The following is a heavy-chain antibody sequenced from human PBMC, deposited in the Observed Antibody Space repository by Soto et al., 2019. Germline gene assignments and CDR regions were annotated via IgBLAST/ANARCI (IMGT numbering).Heavy chain of an antibody. Sequence: SGPTLVNPTQTLTLTCTFSGFSLSTSGVGVGWIRQPPGKALEWLALIYWDDDKRYSPSLKSRLTITKDTSKNQVVITMTNMDPVDTATYYCAHSRSGCCSSTSCYTDGVTLDYWGQGTLVTVAS. CDR1: GFSLSTSGVG. CDR3: AHSRSGCCSSTSCYTDGVTLDY. D-gene: IGHD2-2*02. CDR2: IYWDDDK. V-gene: IGHV2-5*02. J-gene: IGHJ4*02.